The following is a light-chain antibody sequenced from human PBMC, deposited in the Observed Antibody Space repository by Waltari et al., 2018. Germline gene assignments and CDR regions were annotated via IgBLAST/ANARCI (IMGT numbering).Light chain of an antibody. Sequence: DIQMTQSPSSLSASVGDRVTITCRASQYISGLLNWYQQKPGKAPKLLIYAASSLQTGVPSKFSGSGSGTDFTLTISSLQPEDFATYYCQQGYSAPCTFGQGTKLEI. V-gene: IGKV1-39*01. CDR2: AAS. J-gene: IGKJ2*02. CDR3: QQGYSAPCT. CDR1: QYISGL.